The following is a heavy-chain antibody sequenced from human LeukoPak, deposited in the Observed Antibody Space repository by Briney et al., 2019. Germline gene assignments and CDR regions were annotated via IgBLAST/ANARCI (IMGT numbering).Heavy chain of an antibody. CDR1: GGTFSSYA. CDR2: IIPIFGTA. J-gene: IGHJ4*02. D-gene: IGHD2-2*01. CDR3: ARGGYCSSTSCYGSARYEYDY. V-gene: IGHV1-69*13. Sequence: ASVKVSCKASGGTFSSYAISWVRQAPGQGLEWMGGIIPIFGTANYAQKFQGRVTITADESTSTAYMELRSLRSDDTAVYYCARGGYCSSTSCYGSARYEYDYWGQGTLVTVSS.